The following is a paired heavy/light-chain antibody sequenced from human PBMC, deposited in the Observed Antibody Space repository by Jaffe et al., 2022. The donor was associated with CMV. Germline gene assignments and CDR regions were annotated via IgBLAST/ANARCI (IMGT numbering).Light chain of an antibody. Sequence: QTVVTQEPSLTVSPGGTVTLTCASSTGAVTSGYYPNWFQQKPGQAPRALIYSTSNKHSWTPARFSGSLLGGKAALTLSGVQPEDEAEYYCLLYYGGPWVFGGGTKLTVL. V-gene: IGLV7-43*01. J-gene: IGLJ3*02. CDR1: TGAVTSGYY. CDR3: LLYYGGPWV. CDR2: STS.
Heavy chain of an antibody. J-gene: IGHJ6*02. CDR1: GFTFSSYS. Sequence: EVQLVESGGGLVKPGGSLRLSCAASGFTFSSYSMNWVRQAPGKGLEWVSSISSSSSYIYYADSVKGRFTISRDNAKNSLYLQMNSLRAEDTAVYYCARDGELWFGELLPWYYGMDVWGQGTTVTVSS. CDR3: ARDGELWFGELLPWYYGMDV. CDR2: ISSSSSYI. D-gene: IGHD3-10*01. V-gene: IGHV3-21*01.